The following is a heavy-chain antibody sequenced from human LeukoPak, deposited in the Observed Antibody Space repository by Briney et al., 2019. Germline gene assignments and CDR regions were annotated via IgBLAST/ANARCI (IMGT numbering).Heavy chain of an antibody. D-gene: IGHD3-16*01. CDR2: IYYSGRT. CDR3: ATSKGGYCFDY. CDR1: GGSISSGDYY. Sequence: PSETLSLTCSVSGGSISSGDYYWSWIRQPPGKGLEWIGYIYYSGRTYYNPSLKSRVTISVDTSKNQFSLKLSSVTAADTAVYYCATSKGGYCFDYWXXXTXVXXXS. J-gene: IGHJ4*01. V-gene: IGHV4-30-4*01.